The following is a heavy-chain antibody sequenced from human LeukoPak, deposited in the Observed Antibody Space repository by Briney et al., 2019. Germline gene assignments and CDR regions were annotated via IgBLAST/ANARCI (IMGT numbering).Heavy chain of an antibody. CDR2: SSSSGSTI. J-gene: IGHJ6*02. V-gene: IGHV3-11*01. Sequence: GGSLRLSCAASGFTFSDYYMSWIRQAPGKGLEWVSYSSSSGSTIYYADSVKGRFTIPRDNAKNSLYLQMNSLRAEDTAVYYCARELSRDGYGEGGAYYYYGMDVWGQGTTVTVSS. D-gene: IGHD5-24*01. CDR1: GFTFSDYY. CDR3: ARELSRDGYGEGGAYYYYGMDV.